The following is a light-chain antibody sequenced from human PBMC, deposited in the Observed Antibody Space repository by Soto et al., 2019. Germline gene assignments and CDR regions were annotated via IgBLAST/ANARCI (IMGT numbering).Light chain of an antibody. CDR3: QRYNNWPLT. V-gene: IGKV3-15*01. CDR2: DSS. J-gene: IGKJ4*01. Sequence: EIVLTQSPATLSVSPGERVTLSCRASQVIGDTLAWYQQKPGQTPRLLIYDSSTRAIGIPIRFSGSRSGTEFILTINGLQFEDFAVYYCQRYNNWPLTFGGGTKVDIK. CDR1: QVIGDT.